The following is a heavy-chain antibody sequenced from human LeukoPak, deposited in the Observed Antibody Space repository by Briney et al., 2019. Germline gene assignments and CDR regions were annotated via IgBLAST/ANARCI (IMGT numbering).Heavy chain of an antibody. CDR2: ISWNSGSI. D-gene: IGHD3-22*01. V-gene: IGHV3-9*01. CDR1: GFTFDDYA. J-gene: IGHJ4*02. Sequence: GGSLRLSCAASGFTFDDYAMHWVRQAPGKGLEWVSGISWNSGSIGYADSVKGRFTISRDNAKNSLYLQMNSLRAEDTALYYCAKDSYYDSSGYPDYWGQGTLVTVSS. CDR3: AKDSYYDSSGYPDY.